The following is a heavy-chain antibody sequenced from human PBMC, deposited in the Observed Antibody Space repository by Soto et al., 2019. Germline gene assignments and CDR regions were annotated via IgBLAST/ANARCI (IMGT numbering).Heavy chain of an antibody. CDR3: ARDPIPHIVATTHHFDY. CDR1: GFTFSSYS. V-gene: IGHV3-48*02. CDR2: ISSSSSTI. Sequence: PGGSLRLSCAASGFTFSSYSMNWVRQAPGKGLEWVSYISSSSSTIYYADSVKGRFTISRDNAKNSLYLQMNSLRDEDTAVYYCARDPIPHIVATTHHFDYWGQGTLVTVSS. D-gene: IGHD5-12*01. J-gene: IGHJ4*02.